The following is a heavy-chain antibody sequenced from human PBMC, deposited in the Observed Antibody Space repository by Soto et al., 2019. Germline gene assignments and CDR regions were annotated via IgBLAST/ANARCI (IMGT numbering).Heavy chain of an antibody. CDR1: GYSFSNYS. CDR3: ARDGVQLWPRYYFDY. Sequence: VQLVQSGAEVKKPGASVQVSCKTSGYSFSNYSMHWVRQVPGQGLEWMGKINPNGGSTSLAQKFKDAVTLTRDTSTNTVYMELSSLTSEDTAVYYCARDGVQLWPRYYFDYWGQWTLVTVSS. J-gene: IGHJ4*02. V-gene: IGHV1-46*01. CDR2: INPNGGST. D-gene: IGHD1-1*01.